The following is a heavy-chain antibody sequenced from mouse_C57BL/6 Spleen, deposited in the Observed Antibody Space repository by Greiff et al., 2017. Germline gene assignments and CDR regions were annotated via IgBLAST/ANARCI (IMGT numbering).Heavy chain of an antibody. J-gene: IGHJ2*01. CDR1: GYSITSGYY. CDR3: AREDYSTPYYFDY. Sequence: VQLQQSGPGLVKPSQSLSLTCSVTGYSITSGYYWNWIRQFPGNKLEWMGYISYDGSNNYNPSLKNRISITRDTSKNQFFLKLNSVTTEDTATYYCAREDYSTPYYFDYWGQGTTLTVSS. V-gene: IGHV3-6*01. D-gene: IGHD2-5*01. CDR2: ISYDGSN.